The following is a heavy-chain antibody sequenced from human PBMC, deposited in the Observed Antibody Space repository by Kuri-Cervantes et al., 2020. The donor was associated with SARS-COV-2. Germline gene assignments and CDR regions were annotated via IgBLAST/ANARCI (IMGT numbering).Heavy chain of an antibody. V-gene: IGHV1-46*01. CDR2: INPSGGST. CDR1: GYTFTSYY. D-gene: IGHD4-17*01. CDR3: ARSPSNGDYDGWFDY. J-gene: IGHJ4*02. Sequence: ASVKVSCKASGYTFTSYYMHWVRQAPGQGLEWMGIINPSGGSTSYAQKFQGRVTMTKYTSTSTVYMELSSLRSEDTAVYYCARSPSNGDYDGWFDYWGQGTLVTVSS.